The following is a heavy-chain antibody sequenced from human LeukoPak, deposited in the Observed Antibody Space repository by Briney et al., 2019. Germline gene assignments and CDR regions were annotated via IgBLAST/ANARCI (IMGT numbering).Heavy chain of an antibody. CDR1: GFTFSSYG. Sequence: GSLRLSCAASGFTFSSYGMHWVRQAPGKGLEWVAFIRYDGSNKYYADSVKGRFTISRDNSKNTLYLQMNSLRAEDTAVYYCAKDPRNSSGWYGTYYFDYWGQGTLVTVSS. V-gene: IGHV3-30*02. J-gene: IGHJ4*02. CDR3: AKDPRNSSGWYGTYYFDY. CDR2: IRYDGSNK. D-gene: IGHD6-19*01.